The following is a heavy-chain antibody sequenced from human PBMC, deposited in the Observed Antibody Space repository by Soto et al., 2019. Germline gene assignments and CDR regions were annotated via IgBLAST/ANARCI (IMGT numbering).Heavy chain of an antibody. D-gene: IGHD6-13*01. J-gene: IGHJ4*02. CDR3: ARHKDTSSSYLLPGF. V-gene: IGHV4-39*01. Sequence: SETLSLPCTVSGGCISSGSYYWGWVRQPPGKWLERIGRIYYSGNAYYNPSRKCRVADSVDTSKNQFSLKVTSVPATDTAVYYFARHKDTSSSYLLPGFWGQGTLVTVSS. CDR2: IYYSGNA. CDR1: GGCISSGSYY.